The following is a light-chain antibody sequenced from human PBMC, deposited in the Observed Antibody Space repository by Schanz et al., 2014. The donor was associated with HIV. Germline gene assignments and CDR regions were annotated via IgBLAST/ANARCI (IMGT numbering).Light chain of an antibody. J-gene: IGLJ2*01. CDR2: EVT. CDR1: SSDVGGYNY. CDR3: SSYTSSSTLG. V-gene: IGLV2-14*01. Sequence: QSALTQPPSASGSPGQSVTISCTGTSSDVGGYNYVSWYQQHPGKAPKLMIYEVTKRPSGVSDRFSGSKSDNTASLTISGLQAEDEADYYCSSYTSSSTLGFGGGTKLTVL.